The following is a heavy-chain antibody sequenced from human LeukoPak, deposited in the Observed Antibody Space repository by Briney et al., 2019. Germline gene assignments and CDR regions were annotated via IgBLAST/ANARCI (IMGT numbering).Heavy chain of an antibody. CDR3: ARDLGYCSSTSCSGPDY. Sequence: GGSLRLSCAASGFTFSSYWMHWVRQAPGKGLVWVSRINTDGSSTRYADSVKGRFTISRDNAKNTLYLQMNSLRAEDTAVYYCARDLGYCSSTSCSGPDYWGQGTLVTVSS. CDR1: GFTFSSYW. D-gene: IGHD2-2*01. V-gene: IGHV3-74*01. J-gene: IGHJ4*02. CDR2: INTDGSST.